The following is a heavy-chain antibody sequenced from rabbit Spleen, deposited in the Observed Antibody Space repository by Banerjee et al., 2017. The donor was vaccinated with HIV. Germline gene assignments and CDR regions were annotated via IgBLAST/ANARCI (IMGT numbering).Heavy chain of an antibody. J-gene: IGHJ4*01. Sequence: QEQLVESGGGLVQSEGSLTLTCKASGFSFSDRDVMCWVRQAPGKGLEWIACINIVTGKSVYASWAKGRFTMSRTSSTTVTLQMTSLTAADSATYFCARDLVAVIGWNFNFWGQGPLVTVS. CDR3: ARDLVAVIGWNFNF. V-gene: IGHV1S45*01. CDR1: GFSFSDRDV. CDR2: INIVTGKS. D-gene: IGHD1-1*01.